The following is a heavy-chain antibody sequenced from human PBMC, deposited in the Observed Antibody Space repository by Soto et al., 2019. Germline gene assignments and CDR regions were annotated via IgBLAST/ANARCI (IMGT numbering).Heavy chain of an antibody. V-gene: IGHV3-53*01. Sequence: EVQLVESGGGLIQPGGSLRLSCAASGFTVSSNYMSWVRQAPGKGLEWVSVIYSGGSTYYADSVKGRFTISRDNSKNTLYLQMNSLRAEDTAVYYCARDYYDILTGQWGGAFDIWGQGTMVTVSS. CDR3: ARDYYDILTGQWGGAFDI. J-gene: IGHJ3*02. CDR1: GFTVSSNY. D-gene: IGHD3-9*01. CDR2: IYSGGST.